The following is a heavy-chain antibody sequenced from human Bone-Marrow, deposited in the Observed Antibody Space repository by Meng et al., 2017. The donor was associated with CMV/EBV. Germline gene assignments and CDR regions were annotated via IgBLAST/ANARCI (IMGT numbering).Heavy chain of an antibody. CDR2: INPNSGGT. CDR1: GYTFTGYY. Sequence: ASVKVSYKASGYTFTGYYMHWVRQAPGQGLEWMGWINPNSGGTNYAQKFQGRVTMTRDTSISTAYMELSRLRSDDTAVYYFARAPVYCSCTSCYLGYWGQGTLVTVSS. J-gene: IGHJ4*02. D-gene: IGHD2-2*01. CDR3: ARAPVYCSCTSCYLGY. V-gene: IGHV1-2*02.